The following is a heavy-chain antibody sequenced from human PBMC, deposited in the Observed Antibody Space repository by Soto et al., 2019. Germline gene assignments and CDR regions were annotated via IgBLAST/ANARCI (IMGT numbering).Heavy chain of an antibody. CDR3: AKALKSNSVYRSLDY. Sequence: EVQVLESGGGLVQPGGSLRLSCAASGFTFSSYAMSWVRQAPGKGLEWVSVISGSGASTYYADSVKGRFTISRDDSKNTLYLQINSLRAEDTALYYFAKALKSNSVYRSLDYWGQGTLVTVSS. CDR1: GFTFSSYA. D-gene: IGHD2-8*01. CDR2: ISGSGAST. J-gene: IGHJ4*02. V-gene: IGHV3-23*01.